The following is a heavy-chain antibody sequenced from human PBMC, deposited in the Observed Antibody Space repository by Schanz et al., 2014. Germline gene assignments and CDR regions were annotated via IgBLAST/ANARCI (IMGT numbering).Heavy chain of an antibody. V-gene: IGHV3-23*04. CDR1: RFTFSNYA. CDR2: ISGSGGST. CDR3: AKVRGDQRGAFDS. Sequence: EVQLVESGGGLVQPGGSLRLSCAASRFTFSNYAMSWVRQAPGKGLEWVSAISGSGGSTYYADSVKGRFTISRDNAKNSLYLQMNSLRVDDTAFYFCAKVRGDQRGAFDSWGQGTLVTVSS. D-gene: IGHD4-17*01. J-gene: IGHJ4*02.